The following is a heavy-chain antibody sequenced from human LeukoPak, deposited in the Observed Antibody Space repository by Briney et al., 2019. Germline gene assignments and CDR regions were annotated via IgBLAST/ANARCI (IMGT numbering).Heavy chain of an antibody. CDR2: IKPKTDGETT. V-gene: IGHV3-15*07. Sequence: GGSLRLSCAASGFTFSNAYMNWVRQAPGEGLEWVGRIKPKTDGETTESAASVKDRFSISRDDSKSMMYLQMNSLKTEDTAVYYCVTPLPYSAQGGQGTLVTVSS. D-gene: IGHD2-21*01. CDR1: GFTFSNAY. J-gene: IGHJ4*02. CDR3: VTPLPYSAQ.